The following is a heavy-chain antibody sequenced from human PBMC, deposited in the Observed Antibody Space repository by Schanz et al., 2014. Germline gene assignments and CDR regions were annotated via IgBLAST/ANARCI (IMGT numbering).Heavy chain of an antibody. CDR1: GFAFSSYG. CDR3: AKGRFGELSAFDI. V-gene: IGHV3-23*01. CDR2: IGVDGTTT. J-gene: IGHJ3*02. Sequence: EVQLLESGGGLVQPGGSLRLSCLASGFAFSSYGMNWLRQAPGKGLEWVSVIGVDGTTTYYADSVKGRVTISRDNSKNTLYLQMNSLRAEDTAVYYCAKGRFGELSAFDIWGQGTMVTVSS. D-gene: IGHD3-10*01.